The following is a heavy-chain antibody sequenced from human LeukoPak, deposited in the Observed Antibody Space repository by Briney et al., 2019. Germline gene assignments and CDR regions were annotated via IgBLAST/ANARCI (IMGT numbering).Heavy chain of an antibody. D-gene: IGHD4-17*01. CDR2: INHSGST. CDR3: ARLHPLRRGHYYYYMDV. Sequence: SETLSLTCAVYGGSFSGYYWNWIRQPPGKGLEWIGEINHSGSTNYNPSLKSRVTISVDTSKNQFSLKLSSVTAADTAVYYCARLHPLRRGHYYYYMDVWGKRTTVTVSS. V-gene: IGHV4-34*01. CDR1: GGSFSGYY. J-gene: IGHJ6*03.